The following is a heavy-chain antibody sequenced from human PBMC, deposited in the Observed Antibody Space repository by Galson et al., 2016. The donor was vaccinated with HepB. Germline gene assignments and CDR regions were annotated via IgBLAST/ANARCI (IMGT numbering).Heavy chain of an antibody. Sequence: QSGAEVKKPGESLRISCQGSTVNFIRYWISWVRQMPGKGLEWMGRIDPSDSYTKYSPSFQGHVTFSLDKSISTAYLQWRTLKASDTAMYYCAIFYFDSGSYYNPDYWGQGTLVTVSS. CDR1: TVNFIRYW. J-gene: IGHJ4*02. CDR3: AIFYFDSGSYYNPDY. CDR2: IDPSDSYT. D-gene: IGHD3-10*01. V-gene: IGHV5-10-1*01.